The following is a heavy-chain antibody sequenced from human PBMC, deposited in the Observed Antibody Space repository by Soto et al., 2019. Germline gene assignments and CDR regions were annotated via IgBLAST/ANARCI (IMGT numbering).Heavy chain of an antibody. D-gene: IGHD3-3*01. CDR1: GFTFNTHA. CDR2: ISRNGGST. CDR3: ASHTYYDYWNGYFSGLDV. V-gene: IGHV3-23*01. Sequence: GGSLRLSCADSGFTFNTHAMSWVRQAPGKGLEWVSGISRNGGSTFYADSVKGRFTISRDNSENRLYLQMNSLRAEDTALYYCASHTYYDYWNGYFSGLDVWGQGTTVTVSS. J-gene: IGHJ6*02.